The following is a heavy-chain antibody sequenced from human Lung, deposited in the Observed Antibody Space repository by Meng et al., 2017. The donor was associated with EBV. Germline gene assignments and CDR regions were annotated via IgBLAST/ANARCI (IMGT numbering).Heavy chain of an antibody. CDR2: IYNSGTT. Sequence: QVQPQESGPGLVKPSHTLSLTCSVSGGSISNGGYYYNWLRQYPGKGLEWIGYIYNSGTTSYNPSLKSRVSMSMDTSQNQFSLNLKSVTAADTAVYYCARARSIAAAVIDYWGQGTLVTVSS. CDR1: GGSISNGGYY. V-gene: IGHV4-31*03. CDR3: ARARSIAAAVIDY. J-gene: IGHJ4*02. D-gene: IGHD6-13*01.